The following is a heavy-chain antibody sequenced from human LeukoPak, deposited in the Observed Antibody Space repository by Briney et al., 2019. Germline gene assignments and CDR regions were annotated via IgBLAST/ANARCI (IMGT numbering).Heavy chain of an antibody. Sequence: SETLSLTCTVSGGSISSSSYYWGWLRQPPGKGLEWIGSIYYSGSTYYNPSLKSRVTISVDTSKNQFSLKLSSVTAADTAVYYCARPTPGDILTGYHGGWFDPWGQGTLVTVSS. J-gene: IGHJ5*02. CDR2: IYYSGST. CDR1: GGSISSSSYY. D-gene: IGHD3-9*01. V-gene: IGHV4-39*01. CDR3: ARPTPGDILTGYHGGWFDP.